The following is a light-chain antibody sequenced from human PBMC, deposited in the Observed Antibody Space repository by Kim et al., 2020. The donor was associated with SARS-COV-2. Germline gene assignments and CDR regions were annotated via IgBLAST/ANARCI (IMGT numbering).Light chain of an antibody. CDR2: ANT. Sequence: QSVLTQPSSVSGAPGQRVTISCSGSSSNIGAGYDVHWYQHLPGTAPKLLIFANTNRPSGVPDRFSASNSGISVFLTITGLQAEDEATYYCQSYDNRLSGSRVFGRGTQLTVL. J-gene: IGLJ3*02. CDR1: SSNIGAGYD. CDR3: QSYDNRLSGSRV. V-gene: IGLV1-40*01.